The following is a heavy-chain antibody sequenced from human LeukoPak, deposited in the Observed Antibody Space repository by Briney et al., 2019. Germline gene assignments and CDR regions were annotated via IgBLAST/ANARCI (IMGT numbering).Heavy chain of an antibody. Sequence: PGGSLRLSCAASGLTFNNYAMSWVRQAPGKGLEWVSAISGSGGSTYYADSVKGRFTISRDNSKNTLYLQMNSLRAEDTAVYYCAKDMYSSGWYYFDYWGQGTLVTVSS. D-gene: IGHD6-19*01. CDR3: AKDMYSSGWYYFDY. V-gene: IGHV3-23*01. CDR1: GLTFNNYA. CDR2: ISGSGGST. J-gene: IGHJ4*02.